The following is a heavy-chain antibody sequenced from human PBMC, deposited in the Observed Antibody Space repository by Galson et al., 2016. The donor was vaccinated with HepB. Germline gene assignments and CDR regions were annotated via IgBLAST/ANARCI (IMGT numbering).Heavy chain of an antibody. CDR1: GFTFSTYA. J-gene: IGHJ4*02. CDR3: AKSSVQYSYHCWGFDY. CDR2: ISGSGDT. V-gene: IGHV3-23*01. Sequence: SLRLSCAASGFTFSTYAMSWVRQAPGKGLEWVSGISGSGDTKFADSVKGRFTTSRNNSKTTPYLQMNSLRVEETAVYYCAKSSVQYSYHCWGFDYWGQGTLVTVSA. D-gene: IGHD5-18*01.